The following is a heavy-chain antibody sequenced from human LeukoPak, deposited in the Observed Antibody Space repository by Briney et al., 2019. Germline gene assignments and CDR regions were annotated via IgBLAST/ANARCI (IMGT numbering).Heavy chain of an antibody. Sequence: PGGSLRLSCAASGFAFSTFGMNWVRQAPGEGLDWVAVISYDGSNKNYADSVKGRFTISRDNSKNTLYLQMNSLRAEDTAVYYCTKTLYASGSYDYWGQGTLVTVSS. CDR3: TKTLYASGSYDY. D-gene: IGHD3-10*01. CDR2: ISYDGSNK. J-gene: IGHJ4*02. CDR1: GFAFSTFG. V-gene: IGHV3-30*18.